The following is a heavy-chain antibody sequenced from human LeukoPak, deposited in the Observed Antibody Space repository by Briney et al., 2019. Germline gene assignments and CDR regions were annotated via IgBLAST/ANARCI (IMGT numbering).Heavy chain of an antibody. CDR1: GFTFSIYA. CDR2: ISGSGGAT. J-gene: IGHJ4*02. Sequence: GGSLRLSCAASGFTFSIYAMTWVRQAPGKGLEWVSAISGSGGATYYADSVKGRFTISRYNSKNTLYLQMNSLRAEDTAVYYCAKSTVTTGDWYFDYWGQGTLVTVSS. D-gene: IGHD4-17*01. CDR3: AKSTVTTGDWYFDY. V-gene: IGHV3-23*01.